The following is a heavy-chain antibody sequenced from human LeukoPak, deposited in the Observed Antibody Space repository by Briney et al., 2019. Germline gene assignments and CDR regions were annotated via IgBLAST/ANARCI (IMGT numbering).Heavy chain of an antibody. CDR2: ISWNSGSI. D-gene: IGHD3-22*01. J-gene: IGHJ4*02. Sequence: GGSLRLSCAASGFTFSSYAMSWVRQAPGKGLEWVSGISWNSGSIGYADSVKGRFTISRDNAKNSLYLQMNSLRAEDTALYYCAKSDDSSVLNYFDYWGQGTLVTVSS. V-gene: IGHV3-9*01. CDR1: GFTFSSYA. CDR3: AKSDDSSVLNYFDY.